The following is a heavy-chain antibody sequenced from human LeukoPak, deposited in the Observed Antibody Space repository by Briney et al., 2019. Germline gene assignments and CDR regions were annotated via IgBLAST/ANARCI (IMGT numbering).Heavy chain of an antibody. V-gene: IGHV4-39*07. J-gene: IGHJ5*02. Sequence: PSETLSLTCTVSGGSISSSSYYWGWIRQPPGKGLEWIGSIYYSGSTYYNPSLKSRVTISVDTSKNQFSLKLSSVTAADTAVYYCARGVAAAVDPWGQGTLVTVSS. D-gene: IGHD6-13*01. CDR3: ARGVAAAVDP. CDR1: GGSISSSSYY. CDR2: IYYSGST.